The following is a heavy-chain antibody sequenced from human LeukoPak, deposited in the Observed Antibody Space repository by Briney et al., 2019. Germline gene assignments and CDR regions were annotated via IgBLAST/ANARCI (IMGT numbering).Heavy chain of an antibody. D-gene: IGHD3-9*01. V-gene: IGHV3-48*01. CDR1: GFTFSNYR. CDR2: ISSDSSSI. Sequence: PGGSLRLSCAASGFTFSNYRMNWVRQAPGKGLEWVSYISSDSSSIYYGDSVKGRFTISRDNSKNTLYLQMNSLRAEDTAVYYCARDQHDILTGYSSFYWGQGTLVTVSS. CDR3: ARDQHDILTGYSSFY. J-gene: IGHJ4*02.